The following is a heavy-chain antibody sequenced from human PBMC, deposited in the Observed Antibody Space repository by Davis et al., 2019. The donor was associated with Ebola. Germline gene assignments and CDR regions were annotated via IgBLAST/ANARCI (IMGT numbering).Heavy chain of an antibody. CDR2: ISSSGGST. D-gene: IGHD3-3*01. Sequence: PGGSLRLSCAASGFTFSSYAMSWVRQAPGKGLEWVSAISSSGGSTYYADSVKGRFTISRDNSKNTLYLQMNSLRAEDTAVYYCAKATRRGITIFGALPPVWGQGTLVTVSS. J-gene: IGHJ4*02. CDR3: AKATRRGITIFGALPPV. CDR1: GFTFSSYA. V-gene: IGHV3-23*01.